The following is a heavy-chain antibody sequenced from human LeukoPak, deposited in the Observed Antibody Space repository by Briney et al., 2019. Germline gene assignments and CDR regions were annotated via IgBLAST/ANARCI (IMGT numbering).Heavy chain of an antibody. CDR3: ANHGAGFDT. CDR1: GFSFSDYY. CDR2: INIGCTNT. V-gene: IGHV3-11*01. D-gene: IGHD1-14*01. J-gene: IGHJ5*02. Sequence: GGSLRLSCAASGFSFSDYYMSWIRQAPGKGLDWLSYINIGCTNTHYADSVKGRFTISRHNPKKSLYVELTHLRAEDTDVYSCANHGAGFDTWGQGVVVPVSS.